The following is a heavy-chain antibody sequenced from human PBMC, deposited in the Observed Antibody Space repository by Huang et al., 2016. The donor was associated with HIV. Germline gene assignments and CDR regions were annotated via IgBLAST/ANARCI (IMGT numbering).Heavy chain of an antibody. J-gene: IGHJ4*02. D-gene: IGHD3-22*01. CDR2: IKNKTDGETT. V-gene: IGHV3-15*01. Sequence: EVQLVESGGGLVKPGGSLRLSCAASGFTFSKAWMGWVRQAPGKGLEGVGRIKNKTDGETTDYTAPVKGRFTISRDDSRNTLYLQMNSMKTEDTAVYYCTTHLDYYDSSGYYFGNYWGQGTLVTVSS. CDR3: TTHLDYYDSSGYYFGNY. CDR1: GFTFSKAW.